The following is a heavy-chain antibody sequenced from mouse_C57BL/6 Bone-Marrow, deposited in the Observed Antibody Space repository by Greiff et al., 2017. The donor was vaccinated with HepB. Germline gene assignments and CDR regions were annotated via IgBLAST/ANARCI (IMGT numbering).Heavy chain of an antibody. D-gene: IGHD4-1*01. CDR2: IYPRSGNT. CDR3: ARRWDVGFAY. J-gene: IGHJ3*01. V-gene: IGHV1-81*01. Sequence: VQLQQSGAELARPGASVKLSCKASGYTFTSYGISWVKQRTGQGLEWIGEIYPRSGNTYYNEKFKGKATLTADKSSSTAYMELRSLTSEDSAVYFCARRWDVGFAYWGQGTLVTVSA. CDR1: GYTFTSYG.